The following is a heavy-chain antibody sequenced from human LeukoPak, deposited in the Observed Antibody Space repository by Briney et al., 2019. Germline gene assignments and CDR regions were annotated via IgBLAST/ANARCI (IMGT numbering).Heavy chain of an antibody. CDR2: ISTDGSTT. J-gene: IGHJ4*02. V-gene: IGHV3-74*01. CDR1: GFTFSSYW. D-gene: IGHD6-13*01. Sequence: PGGSLRLSCAASGFTFSSYWMHWVRQAPGKGLVWVSRISTDGSTTTYADSVKGRFTISRDNSKNTLYLQMNSLRAEATAVYYCAKDEGQQQLEYYFDYWGQGTLVTVSS. CDR3: AKDEGQQQLEYYFDY.